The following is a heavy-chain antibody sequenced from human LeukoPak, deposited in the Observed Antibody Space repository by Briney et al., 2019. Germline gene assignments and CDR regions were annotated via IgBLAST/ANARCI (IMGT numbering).Heavy chain of an antibody. CDR2: IYYTGST. Sequence: PSETLSLTCTVSGGSISSYYWTWIRQPPGKGLEWIGYIYYTGSTNYNPSLQSRVTISVDSSKNQFSVNLISVTAADTAVYYCARQAPLGSGTYGAFDIWGQGTVVTVSS. CDR1: GGSISSYY. V-gene: IGHV4-59*08. CDR3: ARQAPLGSGTYGAFDI. J-gene: IGHJ3*02. D-gene: IGHD3-10*01.